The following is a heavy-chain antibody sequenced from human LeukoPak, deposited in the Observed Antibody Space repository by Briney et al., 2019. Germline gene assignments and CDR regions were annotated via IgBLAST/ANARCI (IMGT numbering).Heavy chain of an antibody. CDR1: GGSISSYY. V-gene: IGHV4-4*07. Sequence: SETLSLTCTVSGGSISSYYWSWIRQPAGKGLEWIGRIYTSGSTNYNPSLKSRVTMSVDTSKNQFSLKLSSVTAADTAVYYCARVVAARHPNYYYYYYMDVWGKGTTVTVSS. CDR2: IYTSGST. CDR3: ARVVAARHPNYYYYYYMDV. D-gene: IGHD6-6*01. J-gene: IGHJ6*03.